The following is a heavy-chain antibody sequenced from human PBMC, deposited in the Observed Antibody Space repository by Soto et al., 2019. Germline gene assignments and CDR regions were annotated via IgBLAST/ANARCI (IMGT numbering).Heavy chain of an antibody. D-gene: IGHD2-2*01. J-gene: IGHJ6*02. CDR1: GGTFSSYA. Sequence: GASVKVSCKASGGTFSSYAISWVRQAPGQGLEWMGGIIPIFGTANYAQKFQGRVTITADESTSTAYMELSSLRSEDTAVHYCARGLVVPAAAIGAAAGNDGMDVWGQGTTVTVSS. CDR2: IIPIFGTA. CDR3: ARGLVVPAAAIGAAAGNDGMDV. V-gene: IGHV1-69*13.